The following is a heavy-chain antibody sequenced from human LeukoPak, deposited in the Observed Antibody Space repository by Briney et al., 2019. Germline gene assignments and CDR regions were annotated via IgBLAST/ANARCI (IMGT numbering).Heavy chain of an antibody. CDR3: AKGANYYGSGTILGY. V-gene: IGHV3-23*01. CDR1: GFTFSSYA. Sequence: GGSLRLSCAASGFTFSSYAMSRVRQAPGKGLEWVSAISGSGGSAYYADSVKGRFTISRDNSKDTLYLQMNSLRAEDTAVYYCAKGANYYGSGTILGYWGQGTLVTVSS. CDR2: ISGSGGSA. J-gene: IGHJ4*02. D-gene: IGHD3-10*01.